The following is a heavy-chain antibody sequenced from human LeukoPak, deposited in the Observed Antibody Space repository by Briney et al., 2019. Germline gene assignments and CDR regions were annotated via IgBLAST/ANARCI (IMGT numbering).Heavy chain of an antibody. CDR2: IDHSGGA. CDR3: ARGRGSSSWQKNRAEYFQH. V-gene: IGHV4-34*01. J-gene: IGHJ1*01. Sequence: SETLSLTCAVYGGSFSGYYWSWIRQPPGKGLEWIGEIDHSGGANYNPSLKSRVTISVDTSKNQFSLKLSSVTAADTAVYYCARGRGSSSWQKNRAEYFQHWGQGTLVTVSS. CDR1: GGSFSGYY. D-gene: IGHD6-13*01.